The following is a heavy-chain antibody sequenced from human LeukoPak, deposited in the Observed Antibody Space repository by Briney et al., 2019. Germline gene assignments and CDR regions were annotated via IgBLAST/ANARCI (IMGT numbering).Heavy chain of an antibody. D-gene: IGHD2-2*01. Sequence: SLKVSCKASGGTFSSYAISWVRQSPGQGLEWMGGIIAIFGTANYAQKFQGRVTITADESTSTAYMELSSLRSEDTAVYYCARDRTDCSSTSCYGEYFDYWGQGTLVTASS. CDR2: IIAIFGTA. CDR3: ARDRTDCSSTSCYGEYFDY. CDR1: GGTFSSYA. J-gene: IGHJ4*02. V-gene: IGHV1-69*13.